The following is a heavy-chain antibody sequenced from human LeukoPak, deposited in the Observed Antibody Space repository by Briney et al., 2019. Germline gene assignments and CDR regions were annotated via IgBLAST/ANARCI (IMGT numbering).Heavy chain of an antibody. J-gene: IGHJ4*02. CDR3: ATENWALVY. Sequence: GGSLRLSCAASGFTFSNCVMTWVRQAPGKGLEWVSEISGSGGTTYYADSVKGRFTISRDNSKNTVSLQMNSLRAEDTAVYCCATENWALVYWGQGTLVTVSS. CDR2: ISGSGGTT. D-gene: IGHD7-27*01. CDR1: GFTFSNCV. V-gene: IGHV3-23*01.